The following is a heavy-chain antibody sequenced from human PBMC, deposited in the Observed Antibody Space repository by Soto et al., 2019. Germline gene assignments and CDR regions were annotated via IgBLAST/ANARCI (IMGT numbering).Heavy chain of an antibody. D-gene: IGHD7-27*01. V-gene: IGHV3-7*01. J-gene: IGHJ3*02. Sequence: GSLRLSCAASGFTFSSYWMSWVRQAPGKGLEWVANIKQDGSEKYYVDSVKGRFTISRDNAKNSLYLQMNRLRAEDTAVYYCARDQADWGSQGIWVQGTMVTVSS. CDR3: ARDQADWGSQGI. CDR1: GFTFSSYW. CDR2: IKQDGSEK.